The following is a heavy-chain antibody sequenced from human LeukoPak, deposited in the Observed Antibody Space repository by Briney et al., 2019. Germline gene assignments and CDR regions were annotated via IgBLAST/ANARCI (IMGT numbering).Heavy chain of an antibody. J-gene: IGHJ4*02. D-gene: IGHD6-19*01. CDR1: GFTFSSYW. Sequence: GGSLRLSCVASGFTFSSYWMSWVRQAPGKGLVWVANIMQDGSEKYYVDSVKGRFTISRDNAKNSLYLQMNSLRAEDTAVYYCARDKVRDSVAGSNFDYWGQGTLVTVSS. CDR3: ARDKVRDSVAGSNFDY. V-gene: IGHV3-7*01. CDR2: IMQDGSEK.